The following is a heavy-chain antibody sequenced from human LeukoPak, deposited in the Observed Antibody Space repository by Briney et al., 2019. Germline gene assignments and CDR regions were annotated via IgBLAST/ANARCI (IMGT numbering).Heavy chain of an antibody. CDR3: ATPRGAAAANAAFDI. CDR2: FDPEDGET. J-gene: IGHJ3*02. Sequence: GASVKVSCKVSGYTLTELSMHWVRQAPGKGLEWMGGFDPEDGETIYAQKFRGRVTMTEDTSTDTAYMELSSLRSEDTAVYYCATPRGAAAANAAFDIWGQGIMVTVSS. D-gene: IGHD6-13*01. CDR1: GYTLTELS. V-gene: IGHV1-24*01.